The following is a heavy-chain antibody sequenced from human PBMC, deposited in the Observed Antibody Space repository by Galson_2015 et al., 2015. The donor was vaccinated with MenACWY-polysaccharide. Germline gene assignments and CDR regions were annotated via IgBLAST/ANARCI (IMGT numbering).Heavy chain of an antibody. V-gene: IGHV3-33*01. CDR2: IWNDGGKR. CDR1: DFTFSAHG. Sequence: SLRLSCAASDFTFSAHGMHWVRQAPGKGLEWVAAIWNDGGKRYYADAVEGRFAVSRDNSQSTLYLQMDSLGVEDTAMYYCARDVHYNDYLGYYFDYWGQGTLVTVSS. D-gene: IGHD4-11*01. CDR3: ARDVHYNDYLGYYFDY. J-gene: IGHJ4*01.